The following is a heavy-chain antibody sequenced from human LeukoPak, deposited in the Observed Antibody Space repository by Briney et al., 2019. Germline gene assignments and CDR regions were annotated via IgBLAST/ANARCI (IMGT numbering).Heavy chain of an antibody. J-gene: IGHJ4*02. D-gene: IGHD2-21*01. CDR2: IYYAGGDT. Sequence: GGSLRLSCAASGFTFNSYAMSWVRQAPGKGPEWVSTIYYAGGDTYYADSVKGRFTVSRDNINNALHLQMDSLRVEDTAVYYCAKGHGAAVVPRRFDYWGRGTLVTVSS. CDR1: GFTFNSYA. V-gene: IGHV3-23*01. CDR3: AKGHGAAVVPRRFDY.